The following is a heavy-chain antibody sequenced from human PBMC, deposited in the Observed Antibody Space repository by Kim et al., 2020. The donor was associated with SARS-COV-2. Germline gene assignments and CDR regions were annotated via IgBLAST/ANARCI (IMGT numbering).Heavy chain of an antibody. V-gene: IGHV4-34*01. Sequence: SETLSLTCAVYGGSFSGYYWSWIRQPPGKGLEWIGEINHSGSTNYNPSLKSRVTISVDTSKNQFSLKLSSVTAADTAVYYCARGHGIAANDAFDIWGQGTMVTVSS. CDR3: ARGHGIAANDAFDI. J-gene: IGHJ3*02. CDR2: INHSGST. D-gene: IGHD5-18*01. CDR1: GGSFSGYY.